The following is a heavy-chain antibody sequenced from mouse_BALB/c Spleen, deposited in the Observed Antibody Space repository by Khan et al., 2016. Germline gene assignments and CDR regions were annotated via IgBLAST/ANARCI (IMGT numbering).Heavy chain of an antibody. D-gene: IGHD2-4*01. J-gene: IGHJ2*01. V-gene: IGHV1-4*01. CDR1: GYTFTSYT. CDR2: INPSSGYT. Sequence: QVQLQQSGAELARPGASVKMSYKASGYTFTSYTMHWVKQRPGQGLEWIGYINPSSGYTNYNQKFKDKATLTADKSSSTAYMQLSSLTSEDSAVYYCARGGSTMTPYYFDYWGQGTTLTVSS. CDR3: ARGGSTMTPYYFDY.